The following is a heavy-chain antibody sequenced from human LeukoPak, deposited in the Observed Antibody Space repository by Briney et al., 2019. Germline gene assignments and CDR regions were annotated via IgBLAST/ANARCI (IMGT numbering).Heavy chain of an antibody. CDR2: IIPIFGTA. CDR3: ARSGYCSSTSCYWGSWFDP. D-gene: IGHD2-2*01. Sequence: SVKVSCKASGGTFSSYAISWVRQAPGQGLEWMGGIIPIFGTANYAQKFQGRVTITADESTSTAYMELSSLRSEDTAVYYCARSGYCSSTSCYWGSWFDPWGQGTLVTVSS. CDR1: GGTFSSYA. V-gene: IGHV1-69*13. J-gene: IGHJ5*02.